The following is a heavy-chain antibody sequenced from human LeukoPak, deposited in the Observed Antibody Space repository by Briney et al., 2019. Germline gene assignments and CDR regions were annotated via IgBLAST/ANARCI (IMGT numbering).Heavy chain of an antibody. Sequence: KPSETLSLTCTVSGGSIRSVSYYCSRIRQPAGKGLEWIGRIYTSGSTSYNPSLKSRVTISVDTSKNQFSLKLSSVTAADRAVYYCARLSRDGYNFVDYWGQRTLVTVSS. V-gene: IGHV4-61*02. CDR3: ARLSRDGYNFVDY. D-gene: IGHD5-24*01. CDR1: GGSIRSVSYY. J-gene: IGHJ4*02. CDR2: IYTSGST.